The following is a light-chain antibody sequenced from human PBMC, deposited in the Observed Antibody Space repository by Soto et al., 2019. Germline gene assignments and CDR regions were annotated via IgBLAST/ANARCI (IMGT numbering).Light chain of an antibody. CDR1: QSVNSD. Sequence: EIFLTQSPDTLSLSPGERATLTCRASQSVNSDLAWYQQTPGQAPRPLIYDASTRAAGVPARFSGSGSGTEFTLTISSLQSEDFALYYCQQYSQWPLYTFGQGTKVDIK. CDR2: DAS. CDR3: QQYSQWPLYT. J-gene: IGKJ2*01. V-gene: IGKV3-15*01.